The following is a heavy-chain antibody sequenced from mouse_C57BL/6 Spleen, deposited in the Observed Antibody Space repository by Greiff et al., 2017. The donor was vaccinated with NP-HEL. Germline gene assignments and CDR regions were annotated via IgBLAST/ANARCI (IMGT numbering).Heavy chain of an antibody. D-gene: IGHD2-3*01. CDR3: ARDGYYPYAMDY. CDR2: ISSGSSTI. J-gene: IGHJ4*01. Sequence: DVMLVESGGGLVKPGGSLKLSCAASGFTFSDYGMHWVRQAPEKGLEWVAYISSGSSTIYYADTVKGRFTISRDNAKNTLFLQMTSLRSEDTAMYYCARDGYYPYAMDYWGQGTTVTVSS. V-gene: IGHV5-17*01. CDR1: GFTFSDYG.